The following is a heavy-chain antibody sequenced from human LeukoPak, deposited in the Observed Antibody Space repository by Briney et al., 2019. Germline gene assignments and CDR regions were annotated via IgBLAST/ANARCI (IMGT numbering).Heavy chain of an antibody. CDR3: AREGTDYDILAGLNYFDP. Sequence: GGTLTLSCAASGFTFSSYCRSWIRQAPGKGLEWVANIKQDGSAKYYVVSVKGRFTIPRANAKNSLYLQMTSLRADDTAVYYCAREGTDYDILAGLNYFDPWGQGTLVTVSS. V-gene: IGHV3-7*01. D-gene: IGHD3-9*01. J-gene: IGHJ5*02. CDR2: IKQDGSAK. CDR1: GFTFSSYC.